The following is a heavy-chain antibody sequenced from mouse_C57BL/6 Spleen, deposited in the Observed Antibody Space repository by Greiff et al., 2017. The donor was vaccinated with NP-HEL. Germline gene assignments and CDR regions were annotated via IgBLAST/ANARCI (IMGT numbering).Heavy chain of an antibody. V-gene: IGHV3-6*01. Sequence: ESGPGLVKPSQSLSLTCSVTGYSITSGYYWNWIRQFPGNKLEWMGYISYDGSNNYNPSLKNRISITRDTSKNQFFLKLNSVTTEDTATYYCARDGAPAMDYWGQGTSVTVSS. CDR2: ISYDGSN. J-gene: IGHJ4*01. CDR3: ARDGAPAMDY. CDR1: GYSITSGYY.